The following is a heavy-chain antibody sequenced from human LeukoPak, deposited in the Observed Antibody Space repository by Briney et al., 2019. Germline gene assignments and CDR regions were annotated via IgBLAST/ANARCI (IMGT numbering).Heavy chain of an antibody. CDR2: INPNSGGT. Sequence: ASVKVSCKASGYTFTGYYMHWVRQAPGHGLEWMGWINPNSGGTNYAQKFQGRVTMTRDTSISTAYMELSRLRSDDTAVYYCARDRGTNWNDRPTFDYWGQGTLVTVSS. D-gene: IGHD1-20*01. V-gene: IGHV1-2*02. CDR3: ARDRGTNWNDRPTFDY. J-gene: IGHJ4*02. CDR1: GYTFTGYY.